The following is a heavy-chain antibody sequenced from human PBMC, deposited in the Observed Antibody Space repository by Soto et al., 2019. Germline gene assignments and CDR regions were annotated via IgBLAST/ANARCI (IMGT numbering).Heavy chain of an antibody. V-gene: IGHV1-69*01. CDR3: VRPSAGRRYYYYGMDV. J-gene: IGHJ6*02. Sequence: QVQLVQSGAEVKKPGSWVKVSCKASGGTFSSYAISWVRQAPGQGLEWMGGIIPIFGTANYAQTFQGRVTITADESTSTAYMELSSLRSEDTAVYYCVRPSAGRRYYYYGMDVWGQGTTVTVSS. CDR1: GGTFSSYA. D-gene: IGHD3-10*01. CDR2: IIPIFGTA.